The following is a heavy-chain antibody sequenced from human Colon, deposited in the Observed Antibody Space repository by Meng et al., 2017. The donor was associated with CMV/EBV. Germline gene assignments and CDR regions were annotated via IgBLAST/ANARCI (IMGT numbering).Heavy chain of an antibody. Sequence: RVESGAEVKKPGALVNASCKASGSTFTGYYMHWVRQAPGQGLEWMGWINPNSGGTNYAQKFQGRVTMTRDTSISTAYMELSRLRSDDTAVYYCARAPYNWNDEGWFDPWGQGTLVTVSS. D-gene: IGHD1-20*01. CDR2: INPNSGGT. CDR1: GSTFTGYY. CDR3: ARAPYNWNDEGWFDP. J-gene: IGHJ5*02. V-gene: IGHV1-2*02.